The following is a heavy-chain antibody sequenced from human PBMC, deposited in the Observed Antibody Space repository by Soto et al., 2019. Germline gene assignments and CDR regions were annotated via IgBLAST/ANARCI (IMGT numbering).Heavy chain of an antibody. D-gene: IGHD2-2*01. CDR3: ARHDCISSSCYYYYYYGMDV. J-gene: IGHJ6*02. CDR1: GGTFSSYA. CDR2: IIPIFDTA. V-gene: IGHV1-69*12. Sequence: QVQLVQSGAEVKKPGSSVKVSCKASGGTFSSYAISWVRQAPGQGLEWMGGIIPIFDTANYAQKFQGRVTSTADEATSTADMELSSLRSEDTAVYYCARHDCISSSCYYYYYYGMDVWGQGTTVTVSS.